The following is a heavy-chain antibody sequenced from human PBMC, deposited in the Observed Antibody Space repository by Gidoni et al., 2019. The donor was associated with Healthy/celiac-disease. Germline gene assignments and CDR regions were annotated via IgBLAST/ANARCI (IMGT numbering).Heavy chain of an antibody. D-gene: IGHD4-4*01. CDR1: GYSFTSYW. CDR3: ARLGDWTTVTTY. J-gene: IGHJ4*02. Sequence: EVQLVQSGAEVPKPGESLRISCKAPGYSFTSYWISWVRQMPGKGLEWMGRIDPSDSYTNYSPSFQGHVTISADKSISTAYLQWSSLKASDTAMYYCARLGDWTTVTTYWGQGTLVTVSS. CDR2: IDPSDSYT. V-gene: IGHV5-10-1*03.